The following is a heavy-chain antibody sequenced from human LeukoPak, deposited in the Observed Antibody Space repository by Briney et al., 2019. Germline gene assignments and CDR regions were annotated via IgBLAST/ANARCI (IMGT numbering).Heavy chain of an antibody. CDR1: GFTFSNYA. V-gene: IGHV3-23*01. D-gene: IGHD1-14*01. CDR2: IGGSGGST. CDR3: ANNPNYFYYYYMDV. J-gene: IGHJ6*03. Sequence: PGGSLRLSCAASGFTFSNYAMSWVRQAPGKGLYWVSAIGGSGGSTYYADSVKGRFTISRDNSKNTLYLQMNSLRAEDTAVYYCANNPNYFYYYYMDVWGKGTTVTVSS.